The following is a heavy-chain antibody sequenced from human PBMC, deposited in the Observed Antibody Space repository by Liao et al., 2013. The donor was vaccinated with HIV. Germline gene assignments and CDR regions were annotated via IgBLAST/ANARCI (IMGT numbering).Heavy chain of an antibody. V-gene: IGHV4-59*01. CDR1: GGSISSYY. Sequence: QVQLQESGPGLVKPSETLSLTCTVSGGSISSYYWSWIRQPPGKGLEWIGYIYYSGSTNYNPSLKSRVTISVDTSKNQFSLRLSSVTAADTAVYYCGRGFKRGTDYWGQGTLVTVSS. J-gene: IGHJ4*02. CDR3: GRGFKRGTDY. D-gene: IGHD3-10*01. CDR2: IYYSGST.